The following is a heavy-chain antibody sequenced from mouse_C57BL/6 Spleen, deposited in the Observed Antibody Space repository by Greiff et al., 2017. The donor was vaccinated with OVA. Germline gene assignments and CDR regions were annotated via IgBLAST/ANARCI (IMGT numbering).Heavy chain of an antibody. J-gene: IGHJ3*01. V-gene: IGHV1-54*01. D-gene: IGHD2-4*01. CDR1: GYAFTNYL. CDR3: ARGDDYDVAY. CDR2: INPGSGGT. Sequence: VKLMESGAELVRPGTSVKVSCKASGYAFTNYLIEWVKQRPGQGLEWIGVINPGSGGTNYNEKFKGKATLTADKSSSTAYMQLSSLTSEDSAVYFCARGDDYDVAYWGQGTLVTVSA.